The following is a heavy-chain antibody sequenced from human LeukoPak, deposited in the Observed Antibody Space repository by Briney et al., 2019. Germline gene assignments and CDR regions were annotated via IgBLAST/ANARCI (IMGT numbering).Heavy chain of an antibody. D-gene: IGHD3-22*01. CDR3: ARSGRYYDSSGSDY. V-gene: IGHV3-21*01. CDR2: ISSSSSYI. Sequence: GGSLRLSCAASGFTFSSYSMNWVRQAPGKGLEWVSSISSSSSYIYYADSVKGRFTISRDNAKNSLYLQMNSLRAEDTAVYYCARSGRYYDSSGSDYWGQGTLVTVSS. J-gene: IGHJ4*02. CDR1: GFTFSSYS.